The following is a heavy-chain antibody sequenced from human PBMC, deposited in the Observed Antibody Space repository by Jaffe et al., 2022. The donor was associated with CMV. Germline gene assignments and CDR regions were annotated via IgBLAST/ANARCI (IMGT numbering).Heavy chain of an antibody. CDR2: LYSGGNT. J-gene: IGHJ4*02. D-gene: IGHD3-22*01. CDR1: GFSVSSNY. Sequence: EVQLVESGGDLVQPGGSLRLSCAASGFSVSSNYMTWVRQAPGKGLEWVSVLYSGGNTYYADSVKGRFTVSRDTSKNTLYLQMNSLRAEDTAVYYCARDLGRSDSSGNYLGHWGQGTLVTVSS. CDR3: ARDLGRSDSSGNYLGH. V-gene: IGHV3-66*01.